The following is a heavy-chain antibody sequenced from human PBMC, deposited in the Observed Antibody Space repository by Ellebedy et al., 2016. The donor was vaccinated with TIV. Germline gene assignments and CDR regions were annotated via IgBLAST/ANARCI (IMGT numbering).Heavy chain of an antibody. Sequence: GGSLRLSXAASGFTFSSYWMTWVRQAPGKGLEWVANIKRDGSDEYYVDSVKGRFTISRDNAKNSLYLQMNSLRVEDTAVYYCVRDSLRLSSTGWGQGTLVTVSS. CDR2: IKRDGSDE. D-gene: IGHD2-2*01. CDR1: GFTFSSYW. J-gene: IGHJ4*02. CDR3: VRDSLRLSSTG. V-gene: IGHV3-7*01.